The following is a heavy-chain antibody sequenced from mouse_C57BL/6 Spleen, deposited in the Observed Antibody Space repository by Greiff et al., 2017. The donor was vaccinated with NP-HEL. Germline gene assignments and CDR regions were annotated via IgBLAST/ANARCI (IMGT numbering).Heavy chain of an antibody. D-gene: IGHD1-1*01. CDR2: ISHLAYSI. CDR1: GFTFSDYG. J-gene: IGHJ1*03. Sequence: EVKLVESGGGLVQPGGSLKLSCAASGFTFSDYGMAWVRQAPRKGPEWVAFISHLAYSIYYADPVTGRFTISRENAKNTLYLEMSSLRSEDTAMYYCARPLRGYFDVWGTGTTVTVSS. CDR3: ARPLRGYFDV. V-gene: IGHV5-15*01.